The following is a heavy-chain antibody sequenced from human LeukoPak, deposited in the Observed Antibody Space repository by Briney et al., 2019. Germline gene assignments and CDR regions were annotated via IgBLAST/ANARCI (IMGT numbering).Heavy chain of an antibody. V-gene: IGHV3-74*01. D-gene: IGHD2-15*01. J-gene: IGHJ4*01. Sequence: PGGSLRLSCAASGFTLSGNWMHWVRQAPGKGLVWVSRINSDGSSTSYADSVKGRFTISRDNAKTPLYLQMNSLRAEDTAVYYCARRDNYDYWGQGTLVTVSS. CDR1: GFTLSGNW. CDR3: ARRDNYDY. CDR2: INSDGSST.